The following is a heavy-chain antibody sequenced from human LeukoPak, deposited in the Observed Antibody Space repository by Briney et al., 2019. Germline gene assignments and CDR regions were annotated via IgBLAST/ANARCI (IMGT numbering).Heavy chain of an antibody. CDR2: IYYSGRT. CDR3: ARRRYYDGSGYLE. Sequence: SETLSLTCSVCVDSVSRSDSYWDWIRQPPGKGLEWIGTIYYSGRTYYSPSLKSRVTMSVDPSNNQFSLNLRSVTAADTAVYYCARRRYYDGSGYLEWGQGTLLSVSS. V-gene: IGHV4-39*01. CDR1: VDSVSRSDSY. D-gene: IGHD3-22*01. J-gene: IGHJ1*01.